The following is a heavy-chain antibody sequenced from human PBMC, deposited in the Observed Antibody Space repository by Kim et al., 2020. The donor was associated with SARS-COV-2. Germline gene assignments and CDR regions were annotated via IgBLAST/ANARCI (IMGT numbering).Heavy chain of an antibody. Sequence: GGSLRLSCAASGFTFSSYGMHWVRQAPGKGLEWVAVIWYDGSNKYYADSVKGRFTISRDNSKNTLYLQMNSLRAEDTAVYYCARDHSRNDASPGYWGQGTLVTVSS. J-gene: IGHJ4*02. CDR2: IWYDGSNK. D-gene: IGHD1-1*01. CDR1: GFTFSSYG. CDR3: ARDHSRNDASPGY. V-gene: IGHV3-33*01.